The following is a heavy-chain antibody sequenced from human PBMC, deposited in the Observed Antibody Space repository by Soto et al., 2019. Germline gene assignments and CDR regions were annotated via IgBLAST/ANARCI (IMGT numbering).Heavy chain of an antibody. CDR2: INAGNGNT. CDR3: ARSSSGWYWDYFDY. CDR1: GYTFTSYA. V-gene: IGHV1-3*01. Sequence: GASVQVSCKASGYTFTSYAMHWVRQAPGQRLEWMGWINAGNGNTKYSQKFQGRVTITRDTSASTAYMELSSLRSEDTAVYYCARSSSGWYWDYFDYWGQGTLVTVSS. D-gene: IGHD6-19*01. J-gene: IGHJ4*02.